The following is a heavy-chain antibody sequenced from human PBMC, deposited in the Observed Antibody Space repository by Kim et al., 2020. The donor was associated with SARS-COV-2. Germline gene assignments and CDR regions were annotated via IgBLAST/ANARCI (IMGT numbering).Heavy chain of an antibody. V-gene: IGHV4-39*01. CDR1: GGSISSSSYY. D-gene: IGHD3-9*01. CDR2: IYYSGST. J-gene: IGHJ3*02. CDR3: ARGYFDWLLIPRANAFDI. Sequence: SETLSLTCTVSGGSISSSSYYWGWIRQPPGKGLEWIGSIYYSGSTYYNPSLKSRVTISVDTSKNQFSLKLSSVTAADTAVYYCARGYFDWLLIPRANAFDIWGQGTMVTVSS.